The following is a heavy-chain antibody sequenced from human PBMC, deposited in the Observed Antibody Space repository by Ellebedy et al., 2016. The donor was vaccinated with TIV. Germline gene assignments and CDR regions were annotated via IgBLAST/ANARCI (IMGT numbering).Heavy chain of an antibody. Sequence: GESLKISCAASGFSLSTYWMHWVRQVPGKGLEWVSRVSSDVTGPHYADSVMGRFIISRDNAKSTVYLQMFSLRPEDTAVYYCARGVLNSGYYSDYWGRGTLVTVSS. CDR3: ARGVLNSGYYSDY. V-gene: IGHV3-74*01. D-gene: IGHD3-22*01. CDR1: GFSLSTYW. J-gene: IGHJ4*02. CDR2: VSSDVTGP.